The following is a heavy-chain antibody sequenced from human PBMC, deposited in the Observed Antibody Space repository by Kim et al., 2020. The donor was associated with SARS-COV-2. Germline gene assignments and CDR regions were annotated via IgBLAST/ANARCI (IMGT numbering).Heavy chain of an antibody. J-gene: IGHJ4*02. CDR2: INHSGST. V-gene: IGHV4-34*01. D-gene: IGHD3-22*01. Sequence: SETLSLTRAVYGGSFSGYYWSWIRQPPGKGLEWIGEINHSGSTNYNPSLKSRVTISVDTSKNQFSLKLSSVTAADTAVYYCARGHYYDSSDDYWGQGTLVTVSS. CDR3: ARGHYYDSSDDY. CDR1: GGSFSGYY.